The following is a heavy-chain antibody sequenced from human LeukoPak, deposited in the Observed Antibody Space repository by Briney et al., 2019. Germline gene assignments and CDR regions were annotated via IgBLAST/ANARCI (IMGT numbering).Heavy chain of an antibody. CDR2: IYYSGST. J-gene: IGHJ5*02. Sequence: PSETLSLTCTVSGGSISSTTYYWGWIRQPPGKGLEWIGSIYYSGSTYYNPSLKSRVTISVDTSKNQFSLKLSSVTAADTAEYYCARHIGPRIAVAGILNWFDPWGQGTLVTVSS. V-gene: IGHV4-39*01. CDR3: ARHIGPRIAVAGILNWFDP. CDR1: GGSISSTTYY. D-gene: IGHD6-19*01.